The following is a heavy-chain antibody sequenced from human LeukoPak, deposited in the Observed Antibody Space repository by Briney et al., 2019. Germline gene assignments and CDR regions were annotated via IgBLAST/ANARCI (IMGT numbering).Heavy chain of an antibody. J-gene: IGHJ4*02. CDR1: GFTFSRYW. D-gene: IGHD6-19*01. Sequence: PGGSLRLSCAASGFTFSRYWMHWVRQAPGKGPVWVSRINSDGSDTSYADSVKGRFTVSRDNAKNTLYLQMNSLRAEDTAVYYCARTGSSGCDYWGQGTLVTVSS. CDR3: ARTGSSGCDY. CDR2: INSDGSDT. V-gene: IGHV3-74*01.